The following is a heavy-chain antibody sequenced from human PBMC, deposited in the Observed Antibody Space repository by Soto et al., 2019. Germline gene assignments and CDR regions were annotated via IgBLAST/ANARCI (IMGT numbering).Heavy chain of an antibody. J-gene: IGHJ4*02. CDR1: GYTFTSDY. V-gene: IGHV1-46*01. Sequence: ASVKVSCKASGYTFTSDYMHWVRQAPGQGLEWMGIINPSGGSTSYAQKFQGRVTMTRDTSTSTVYMELSSLRSEDTAVYHCARESHKWELPGYWGQGTLVTVSS. CDR2: INPSGGST. D-gene: IGHD1-26*01. CDR3: ARESHKWELPGY.